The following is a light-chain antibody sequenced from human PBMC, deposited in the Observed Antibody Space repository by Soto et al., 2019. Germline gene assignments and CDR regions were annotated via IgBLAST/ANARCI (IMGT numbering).Light chain of an antibody. CDR1: QDIGTS. V-gene: IGKV1-17*01. CDR3: LQHYAFPFT. Sequence: DIQMTQPPSSLSASVGGRVTITCRASQDIGTSLDWFQQKPGTAPKRLIYTISDLQSGVPSRFSGGGSGTEFTLTISSLQPEDSATYYCLQHYAFPFTFGPGTKVHV. J-gene: IGKJ3*01. CDR2: TIS.